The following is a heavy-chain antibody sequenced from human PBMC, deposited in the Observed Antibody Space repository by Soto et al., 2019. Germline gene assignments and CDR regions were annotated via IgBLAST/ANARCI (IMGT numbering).Heavy chain of an antibody. J-gene: IGHJ4*02. CDR2: ISSSSSYI. CDR1: GFTFSSYS. D-gene: IGHD2-2*01. V-gene: IGHV3-21*01. Sequence: PGGSLRLSCAASGFTFSSYSMNWVRQAPGMGLEWVSSISSSSSYIYYADSVKGRFTISRDNAKNSLYLQMNSLRAEDTAVYYCARDSSSTSHPRDYFDYWGQGTLVTVSS. CDR3: ARDSSSTSHPRDYFDY.